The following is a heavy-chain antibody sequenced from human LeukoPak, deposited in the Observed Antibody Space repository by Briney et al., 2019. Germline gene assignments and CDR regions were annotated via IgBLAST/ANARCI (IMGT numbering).Heavy chain of an antibody. V-gene: IGHV4-30-2*01. CDR1: GGSISSGGYS. D-gene: IGHD2-8*01. Sequence: ASQTLSLTCAVSGGSISSGGYSWSWIRQPPGKGLEWIGYIYHSGSTYYNPSLKSRVTISIDRSKNQFSLKLSSVTAADTAVYYCARGENGAAFDIWGQGTMATVSS. CDR2: IYHSGST. J-gene: IGHJ3*02. CDR3: ARGENGAAFDI.